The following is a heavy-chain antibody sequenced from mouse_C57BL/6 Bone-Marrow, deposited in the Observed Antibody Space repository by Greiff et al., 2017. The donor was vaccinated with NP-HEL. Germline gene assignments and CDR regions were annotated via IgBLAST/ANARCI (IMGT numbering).Heavy chain of an antibody. V-gene: IGHV1-64*01. J-gene: IGHJ2*01. CDR2: IHPNSGST. CDR3: ARCAYSDY. Sequence: VQLQQPGAELVKPGASVKLSCKASGYTFTSYWMPWVKPRPGQGLEWIGMIHPNSGSTNYNEKFKSKATLTVDKSSSTAYMQLSSLTSEDSAVYYCARCAYSDYWGQGTTLTVSS. CDR1: GYTFTSYW.